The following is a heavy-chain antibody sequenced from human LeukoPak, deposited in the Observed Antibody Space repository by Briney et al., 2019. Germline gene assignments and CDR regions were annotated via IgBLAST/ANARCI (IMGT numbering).Heavy chain of an antibody. CDR2: ISSSSGYI. D-gene: IGHD2-2*01. Sequence: GGTLRLSCAASGFTFSSYNMNWVRQAPGKGLEWVSSISSSSGYIYYADSLKGRFTISRDNAKNTLYLQMNSLRAEDTAVYYCARDYCSSTSCYPDYWGQGTLVTVSS. J-gene: IGHJ4*02. CDR3: ARDYCSSTSCYPDY. CDR1: GFTFSSYN. V-gene: IGHV3-21*01.